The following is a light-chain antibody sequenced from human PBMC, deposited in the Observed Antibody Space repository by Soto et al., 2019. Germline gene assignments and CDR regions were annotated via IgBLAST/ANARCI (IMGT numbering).Light chain of an antibody. J-gene: IGLJ2*01. CDR1: SSDVGNYKL. V-gene: IGLV2-23*01. Sequence: QSVLTQPASVSGSPGQSITIPCTGTSSDVGNYKLVSWYQQQPGKAPKLIICEDTERPSGISNRFSGSKSGNTASLTISGLQAEDDGDYYCCSYAGGTSVVFGGGTKLTVL. CDR2: EDT. CDR3: CSYAGGTSVV.